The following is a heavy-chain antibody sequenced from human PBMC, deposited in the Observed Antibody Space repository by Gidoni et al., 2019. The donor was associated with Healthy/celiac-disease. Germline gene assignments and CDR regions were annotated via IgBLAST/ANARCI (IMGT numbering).Heavy chain of an antibody. CDR3: ALAGDDYDSSGYYYYLDY. CDR2: IFSNDEK. V-gene: IGHV2-26*01. D-gene: IGHD3-22*01. CDR1: GFSLSNARRG. J-gene: IGHJ4*02. Sequence: QVTLKESGPVLVTPTETLTLTCAVSGFSLSNARRGVSWIRQPPGTALMGLAHIFSNDEKSTSTSLKSRRTISKDTSKRQVVLTMTNMDPVDTATYYCALAGDDYDSSGYYYYLDYWGQGTLVTVSS.